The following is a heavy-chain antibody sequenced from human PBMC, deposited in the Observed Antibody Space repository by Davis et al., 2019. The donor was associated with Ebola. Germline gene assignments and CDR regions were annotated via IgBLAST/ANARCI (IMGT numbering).Heavy chain of an antibody. V-gene: IGHV3-48*02. Sequence: PGGSLRLSCAASGFTFSSYSMNWVRQAPGKGLEWVSYISSSSSTIYYADSVKGRFTISRDNAKNSLYLQMNSLRDEDTAVYYCARDVDVLMVPGGMDVWGKGTTVTVSS. CDR3: ARDVDVLMVPGGMDV. D-gene: IGHD2-8*01. CDR2: ISSSSSTI. J-gene: IGHJ6*04. CDR1: GFTFSSYS.